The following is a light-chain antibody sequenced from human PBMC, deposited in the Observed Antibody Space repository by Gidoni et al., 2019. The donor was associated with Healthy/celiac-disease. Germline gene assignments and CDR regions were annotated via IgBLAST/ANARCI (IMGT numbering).Light chain of an antibody. Sequence: DIQMTQSPSSLSASVGDRVTITCRASQSISSYLNWYQQKPGKAPKLLIYAASSLQSGVPSRFSGSGSWTDFTLTISCLQPEDFATYYCQQSYSTPRTFGQGTKVEIK. J-gene: IGKJ1*01. CDR3: QQSYSTPRT. V-gene: IGKV1-39*01. CDR1: QSISSY. CDR2: AAS.